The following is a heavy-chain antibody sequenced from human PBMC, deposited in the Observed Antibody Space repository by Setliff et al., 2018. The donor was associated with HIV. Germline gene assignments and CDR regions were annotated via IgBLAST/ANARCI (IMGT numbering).Heavy chain of an antibody. J-gene: IGHJ4*02. CDR2: IYNSAST. CDR1: GVSVGSGDYY. Sequence: SETLSLTCSVSGVSVGSGDYYWTWIRQPPGKGLEWIGYIYNSASTSYNPSLKSRVTISVDTSKNQFSLKLSSVTAADTAVYYCARHSPSDYWGQGTLVTVSS. CDR3: ARHSPSDY. V-gene: IGHV4-61*08.